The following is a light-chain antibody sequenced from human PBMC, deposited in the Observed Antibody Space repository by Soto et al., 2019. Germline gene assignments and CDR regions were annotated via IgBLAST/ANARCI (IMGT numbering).Light chain of an antibody. V-gene: IGLV2-14*01. CDR3: SSYTSSSPYV. Sequence: QTALNQPASVSGSPGQAFTISCTGTSSDVGGYNYVSWYQHHPGKAPKLMIYEVTYRPSGVSNRFSGPKSGNTASLTISGLQAEDEADYYCSSYTSSSPYVFGTGTKVTV. J-gene: IGLJ1*01. CDR1: SSDVGGYNY. CDR2: EVT.